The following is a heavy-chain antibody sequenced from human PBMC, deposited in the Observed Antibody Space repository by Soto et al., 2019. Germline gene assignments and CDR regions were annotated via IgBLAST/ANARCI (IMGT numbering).Heavy chain of an antibody. V-gene: IGHV4-59*08. D-gene: IGHD3-22*01. CDR1: RGSISSYY. Sequence: SETLSLTCTVSRGSISSYYWDWIRQPPGKGLEWIGYIYYSGTTYYNPSLKSRLTISIDTSKKQFSLRLTSVTAADTAVYYCATYDSSGLAFWGQGTLVTVS. J-gene: IGHJ4*02. CDR2: IYYSGTT. CDR3: ATYDSSGLAF.